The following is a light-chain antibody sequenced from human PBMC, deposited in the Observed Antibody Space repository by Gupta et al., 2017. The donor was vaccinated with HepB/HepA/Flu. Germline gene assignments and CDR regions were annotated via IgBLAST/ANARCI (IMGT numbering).Light chain of an antibody. V-gene: IGLV1-44*01. CDR3: ATWDDTRHGPV. Sequence: SVLAPPPSASGAPAQRVTMSCSGTNSNVGSNPINWYQQVPGTAPKILIYSNTQRPSSVPDRFSGSKSGTSAALAISGLQSDDEAEYDGATWDDTRHGPVFGGGTKLTVL. J-gene: IGLJ3*02. CDR1: NSNVGSNP. CDR2: SNT.